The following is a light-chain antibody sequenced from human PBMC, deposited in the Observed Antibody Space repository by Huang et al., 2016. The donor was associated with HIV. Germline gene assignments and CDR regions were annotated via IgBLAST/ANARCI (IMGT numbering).Light chain of an antibody. CDR1: ESVSRN. CDR3: QQHDSRPPWT. Sequence: EVVMTQSPATLSVSPGERATLPCRASESVSRNVAWYQQKPGQAPRLLIYGASARISDTPDRFSGSGAGTEFTLTISSLQSEDAAVYYCQQHDSRPPWTFGQGTKVEIK. V-gene: IGKV3-15*01. CDR2: GAS. J-gene: IGKJ1*01.